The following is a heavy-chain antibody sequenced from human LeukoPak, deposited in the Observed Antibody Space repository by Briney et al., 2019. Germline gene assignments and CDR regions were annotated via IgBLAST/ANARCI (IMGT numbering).Heavy chain of an antibody. J-gene: IGHJ5*02. CDR1: GGSISSSSYY. CDR3: ARGKYDSSGYYYASPFDP. CDR2: IYYSGNT. D-gene: IGHD3-22*01. V-gene: IGHV4-39*07. Sequence: SETLSLTCTVSGGSISSSSYYWGWIRQPPGKGLEWIGSIYYSGNTYYNPSLKSRVTISVDTSKNQFSLKLSSVTAADSAVYYCARGKYDSSGYYYASPFDPWGQGTLVTVSS.